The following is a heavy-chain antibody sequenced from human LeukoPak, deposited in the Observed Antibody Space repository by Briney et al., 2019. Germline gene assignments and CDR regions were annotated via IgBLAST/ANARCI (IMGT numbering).Heavy chain of an antibody. V-gene: IGHV3-48*01. D-gene: IGHD6-13*01. J-gene: IGHJ6*03. CDR1: GFTFSSYE. Sequence: KPGGSLRLSCAASGFTFSSYEMNWVRQAPGKGLEWVSYISSSSSTIYYADSVKGRFTISRDNAKNSLYLQMNSLRAEDTAVYYCARDPSSWYYYYMDVWGKGTTVTVSS. CDR3: ARDPSSWYYYYMDV. CDR2: ISSSSSTI.